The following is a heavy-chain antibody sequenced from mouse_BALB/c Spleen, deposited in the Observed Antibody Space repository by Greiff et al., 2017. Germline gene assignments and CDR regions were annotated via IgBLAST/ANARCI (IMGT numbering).Heavy chain of an antibody. CDR2: ILPGSGST. D-gene: IGHD1-1*01. CDR3: ARRLLLRYQGHLDY. Sequence: QVQLQQSGAELMKPGASVKISCKATGYTFSSYWIEWVKQRPGHGLEWIGEILPGSGSTNYNEKFKGKATFTADTSSNSAYMQLSSLTSEDSAVYYCARRLLLRYQGHLDYWGQGTTLTVSS. J-gene: IGHJ2*01. CDR1: GYTFSSYW. V-gene: IGHV1-9*01.